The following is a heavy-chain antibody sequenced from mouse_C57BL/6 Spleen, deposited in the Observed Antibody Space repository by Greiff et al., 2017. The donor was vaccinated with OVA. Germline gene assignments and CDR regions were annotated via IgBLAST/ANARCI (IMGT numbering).Heavy chain of an antibody. CDR2: IHPNSGST. D-gene: IGHD1-1*01. CDR3: ARSPITTVVAKDYFDY. V-gene: IGHV1-64*01. J-gene: IGHJ2*01. Sequence: QVQLQQPGAELVKPGASVKLSCKASGYTFTSYWMHWVKQRPGQGLEWIGMIHPNSGSTNYNEKFKSKATLTVDKSSSTAYMQLSSLTSEDSAVYYCARSPITTVVAKDYFDYWGQGTTLTVSS. CDR1: GYTFTSYW.